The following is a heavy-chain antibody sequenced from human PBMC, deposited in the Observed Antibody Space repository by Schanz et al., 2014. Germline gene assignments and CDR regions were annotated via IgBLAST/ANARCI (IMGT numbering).Heavy chain of an antibody. J-gene: IGHJ6*02. D-gene: IGHD3-16*01. V-gene: IGHV3-72*01. CDR2: TRNRANNYFT. CDR3: TRVTISPGGHGLDV. CDR1: GFIFRSFG. Sequence: EVELVESGGGVVQPGKSLRLSCATSGFIFRSFGIHWVRQAPGKGLEWVGRTRNRANNYFTEYAASVKGRFTISRDDSKNSLYLQMSSLKSEDTALYYCTRVTISPGGHGLDVWGQGTTVTVSS.